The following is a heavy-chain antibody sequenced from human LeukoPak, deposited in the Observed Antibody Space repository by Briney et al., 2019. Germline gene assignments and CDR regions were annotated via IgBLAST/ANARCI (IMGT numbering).Heavy chain of an antibody. J-gene: IGHJ4*02. CDR1: GYTFTCYY. V-gene: IGHV1-2*02. D-gene: IGHD2-8*01. Sequence: ASVTVSFKASGYTFTCYYMHWVRQAPGQGLEWMGWINPNSGGTNYAQKFQGRVTMTRDTSISTAYMELSRLRSDDTAVYYCAREDGCTNGVCYFDYWGQGTLVTVSS. CDR3: AREDGCTNGVCYFDY. CDR2: INPNSGGT.